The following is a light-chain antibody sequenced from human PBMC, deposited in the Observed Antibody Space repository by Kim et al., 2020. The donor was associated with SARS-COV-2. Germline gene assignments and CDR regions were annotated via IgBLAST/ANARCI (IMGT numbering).Light chain of an antibody. J-gene: IGKJ1*01. CDR3: QQYGTSPET. CDR2: GAS. CDR1: QSVSSSY. V-gene: IGKV3-20*01. Sequence: SPGERATLSCRASQSVSSSYLAWYQQKPGQAPRLLFYGASSRATGTPDMFSGSGSGTDFTLTISRLEPEDLAVYYCQQYGTSPETFGQGTKVDIK.